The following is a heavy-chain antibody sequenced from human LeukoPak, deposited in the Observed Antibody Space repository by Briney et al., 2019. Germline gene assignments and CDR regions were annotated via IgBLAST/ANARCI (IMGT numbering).Heavy chain of an antibody. J-gene: IGHJ5*02. Sequence: PPETLSLTCTVSGGSISSYYWSWLRQPPGKGLEWFGYIYYSGRTIYNPSLKSRVTISVDTSKDQFSLKLSSVTAAGPGVYYCARQFSSSWLAWFDPWGQGTLVIVSS. D-gene: IGHD6-13*01. CDR3: ARQFSSSWLAWFDP. CDR1: GGSISSYY. CDR2: IYYSGRT. V-gene: IGHV4-59*01.